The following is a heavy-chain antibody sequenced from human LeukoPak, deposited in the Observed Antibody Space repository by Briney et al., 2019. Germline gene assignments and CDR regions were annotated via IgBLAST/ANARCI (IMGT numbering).Heavy chain of an antibody. CDR1: GFTFGHYA. V-gene: IGHV3-49*04. D-gene: IGHD3-10*01. J-gene: IGHJ4*02. CDR3: ARVSGVVRGVPMAYYFDY. CDR2: IRSQAYGMTI. Sequence: GGSLRLSCTGSGFTFGHYALAWVRQAPGKGLEWLGFIRSQAYGMTIEYAASVKGRFSISRDNSKSIADLQINSLKTEDTAVYYCARVSGVVRGVPMAYYFDYWGQGTLVTVSS.